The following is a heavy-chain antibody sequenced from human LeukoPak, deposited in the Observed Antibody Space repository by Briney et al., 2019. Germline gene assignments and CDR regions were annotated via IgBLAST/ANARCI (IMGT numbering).Heavy chain of an antibody. J-gene: IGHJ4*02. D-gene: IGHD5-24*01. CDR2: ISKPLTTI. CDR3: AKGRGDGYTYPLLFDY. V-gene: IGHV3-11*01. CDR1: GFTFSDYY. Sequence: PGGSLRLSRAASGFTFSDYYMSWIRQAPGKGRERVSYISKPLTTIYYADSVRGRFTISRDNSRKMLYLQMSSLRAEDTAVYYCAKGRGDGYTYPLLFDYWGQGTLVTVSS.